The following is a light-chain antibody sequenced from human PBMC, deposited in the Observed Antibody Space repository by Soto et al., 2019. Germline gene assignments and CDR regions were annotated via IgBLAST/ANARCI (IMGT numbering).Light chain of an antibody. Sequence: EIVLTQSPGTLSLSPGERATLSCRASQSVSSSYLAWYQQKPGQSPRLLISGASSRATGIPDRFSGSGSGTDFPLTISSREPEDFAVYYCQQYGSSPRTFGQGTRVEIK. CDR3: QQYGSSPRT. J-gene: IGKJ1*01. V-gene: IGKV3-20*01. CDR2: GAS. CDR1: QSVSSSY.